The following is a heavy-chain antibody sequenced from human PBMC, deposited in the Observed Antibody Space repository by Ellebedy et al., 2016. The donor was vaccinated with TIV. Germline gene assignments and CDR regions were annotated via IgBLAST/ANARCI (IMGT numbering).Heavy chain of an antibody. Sequence: GGSLRLSCAASGFMYSVYWMSWVRQASGKGLEWVASIKQDGSEKYYVDSVKGRFTISRDNPKNSLILQMNSLRAEDTAVYYCVRLKVLAGYRLDYWGQGTPVTVSS. CDR1: GFMYSVYW. V-gene: IGHV3-7*03. D-gene: IGHD3-9*01. CDR3: VRLKVLAGYRLDY. CDR2: IKQDGSEK. J-gene: IGHJ4*02.